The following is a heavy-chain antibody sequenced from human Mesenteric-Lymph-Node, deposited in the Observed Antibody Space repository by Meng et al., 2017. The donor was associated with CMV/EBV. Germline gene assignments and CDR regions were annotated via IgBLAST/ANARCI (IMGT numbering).Heavy chain of an antibody. CDR1: GYTFTGSY. CDR2: INPNSGGT. D-gene: IGHD6-13*01. CDR3: ARDAVGQQLVNYYCYGMDV. V-gene: IGHV1-2*02. J-gene: IGHJ6*02. Sequence: VKVSCKASGYTFTGSYMHWVRQAPGQGLEWMGWINPNSGGTNYTQKSQGRVTMTRDTSISTAYMELGRLRSDDTAVYYCARDAVGQQLVNYYCYGMDVWGQGTTVTVSS.